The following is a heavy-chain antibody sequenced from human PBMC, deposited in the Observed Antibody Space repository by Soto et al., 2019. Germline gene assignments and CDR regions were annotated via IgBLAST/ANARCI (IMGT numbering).Heavy chain of an antibody. V-gene: IGHV3-30*18. CDR1: GFNFDNYA. J-gene: IGHJ4*02. D-gene: IGHD6-13*01. CDR2: ISNDGSDK. CDR3: AKVRIAPAKPFYFDS. Sequence: QVQLVESGGGVVQTGRSLRLSCVGSGFNFDNYAFHWVRQAPGTGLEWVAVISNDGSDKYYADSVKGRFTISRDNSKDTLHLQMDSLKTEDTAVYYCAKVRIAPAKPFYFDSWGQGTLVTVSS.